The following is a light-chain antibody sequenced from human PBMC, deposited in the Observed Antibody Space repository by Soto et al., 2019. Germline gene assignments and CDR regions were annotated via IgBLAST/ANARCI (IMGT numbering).Light chain of an antibody. CDR3: QQRRNSSST. CDR1: QGSXNF. V-gene: IGKV3D-11*01. CDR2: GAS. Sequence: TQCPAAVSVSPCETASLACRASQGSXNFFAWYQQKPGQAPRVLXYGASSSANGIPDRLSGSGSGTDFTLTISSLEPEDCECYYWQQRRNSSSTFGQGTRLEIK. J-gene: IGKJ5*01.